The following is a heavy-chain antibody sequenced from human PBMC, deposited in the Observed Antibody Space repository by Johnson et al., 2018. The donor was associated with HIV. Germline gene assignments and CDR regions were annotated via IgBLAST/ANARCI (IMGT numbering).Heavy chain of an antibody. D-gene: IGHD2-15*01. J-gene: IGHJ3*02. CDR2: INWNGGST. V-gene: IGHV3-74*01. Sequence: LQLVESGGGFVQPGGSLRLSSPASGFIFSSYCMLWVRQAPGKGLVWVSRINWNGGSTGYADSVKGRFTISRDNAKNSLYLQMNSLRAEDTALYYCARALRVVVVAATFDAFDIWGQGTMVTVSS. CDR1: GFIFSSYC. CDR3: ARALRVVVVAATFDAFDI.